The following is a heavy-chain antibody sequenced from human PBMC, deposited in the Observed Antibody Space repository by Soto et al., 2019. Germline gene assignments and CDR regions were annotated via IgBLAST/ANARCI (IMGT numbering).Heavy chain of an antibody. CDR2: VYYGGAIFYSGNI. D-gene: IGHD3-3*02. CDR1: GDSISSSSSH. J-gene: IGHJ3*02. V-gene: IGHV4-39*01. CDR3: VRYDRINMKPYSPEGFHI. Sequence: SETLSLTCTVSGDSISSSSSHWGWTRQPLGKGLEYIGSVYYGGAIFYSGNIYYNPSLKSRVTISVDTSKNQFSLRLSSVTAADTGVYYCVRYDRINMKPYSPEGFHIWGQGTMVTVSS.